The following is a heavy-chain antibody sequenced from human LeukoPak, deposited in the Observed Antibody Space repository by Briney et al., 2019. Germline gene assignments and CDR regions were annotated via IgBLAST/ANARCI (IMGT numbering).Heavy chain of an antibody. V-gene: IGHV3-23*01. CDR1: GFTFSSYS. D-gene: IGHD4-17*01. CDR2: ISGSGGST. Sequence: PGGSLRLSCAASGFTFSSYSMNWVRQAPGKGLEWVSAISGSGGSTYYADSVKGRFTISRDNSKNTLYLQMNSLRAEDTAVYYCAGVTTKVPDYYYYYGMDVWGQGTTVTVSS. CDR3: AGVTTKVPDYYYYYGMDV. J-gene: IGHJ6*02.